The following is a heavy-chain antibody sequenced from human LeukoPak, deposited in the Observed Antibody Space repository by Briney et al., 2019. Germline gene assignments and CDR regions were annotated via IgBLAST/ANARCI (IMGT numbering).Heavy chain of an antibody. D-gene: IGHD4-17*01. CDR3: ATRVYGDYLYYYYMDV. Sequence: SVKVSCKASGGTFSSYAISWVRQAPGQGLEWMGGIIPIFGTANYAQKFQGRVTITTDESTSTAYMELSSLRSEDTAVYYCATRVYGDYLYYYYMDVWGKGTTVTVSS. CDR1: GGTFSSYA. V-gene: IGHV1-69*05. CDR2: IIPIFGTA. J-gene: IGHJ6*03.